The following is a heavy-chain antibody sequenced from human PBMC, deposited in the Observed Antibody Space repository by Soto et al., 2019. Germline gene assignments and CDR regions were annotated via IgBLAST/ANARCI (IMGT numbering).Heavy chain of an antibody. CDR2: ISSSSSTI. J-gene: IGHJ6*02. CDR3: ARDYGSGSYEDYYYYYGMDV. D-gene: IGHD3-10*01. Sequence: GGSLRLSCAASGFTFSSYSMNWVRQAPGKGLEWVSYISSSSSTIYYADSVKGRFTISRDNAKNSLYLQMNSLRDEDTAVYYCARDYGSGSYEDYYYYYGMDVWGQGTTVTVSS. CDR1: GFTFSSYS. V-gene: IGHV3-48*02.